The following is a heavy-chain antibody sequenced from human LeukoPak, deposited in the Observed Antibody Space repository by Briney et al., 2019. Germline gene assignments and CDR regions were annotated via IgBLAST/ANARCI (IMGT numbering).Heavy chain of an antibody. CDR2: INHDGSEK. CDR3: ARGRARMVRGAIGDY. J-gene: IGHJ4*02. D-gene: IGHD3-10*01. CDR1: GFTFSSYW. V-gene: IGHV3-7*01. Sequence: GGSLRLSCAASGFTFSSYWMSWVRQAPGKGLEWVANINHDGSEKYYVDSVKGRFTISRDNAKNSLYLQMNSLRAEDTAVYYCARGRARMVRGAIGDYWGQGSLVTVSS.